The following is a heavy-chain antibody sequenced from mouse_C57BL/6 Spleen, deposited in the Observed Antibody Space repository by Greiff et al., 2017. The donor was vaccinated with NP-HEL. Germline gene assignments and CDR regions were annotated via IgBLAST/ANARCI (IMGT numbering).Heavy chain of an antibody. CDR1: GYAFSSSW. CDR3: ARSPFITTVVATDY. CDR2: IYPGDGDT. V-gene: IGHV1-82*01. Sequence: GREAVESGASVKISCKASGYAFSSSWMNWVKQRPGKGLEWIGRIYPGDGDTNYNGKFKGKATLTADKSSSTAYMQLSSLTSEDSAVYFCARSPFITTVVATDYWGQGTTLTVSS. J-gene: IGHJ2*01. D-gene: IGHD1-1*01.